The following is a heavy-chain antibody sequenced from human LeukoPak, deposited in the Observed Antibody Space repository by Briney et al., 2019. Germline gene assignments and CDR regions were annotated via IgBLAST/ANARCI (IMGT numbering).Heavy chain of an antibody. CDR1: GFTFSSYS. D-gene: IGHD3-3*01. Sequence: GGSLRLSCAASGFTFSSYSMNWVRQAPGKGLEWVSSISSSSSYIYYADSVKGRFTISRDNAKNSLYLQMNSLRAEDTAVCYCAREVSAIFGLLPTLGRNAFDIWGQGTMVTVSS. J-gene: IGHJ3*02. CDR3: AREVSAIFGLLPTLGRNAFDI. CDR2: ISSSSSYI. V-gene: IGHV3-21*01.